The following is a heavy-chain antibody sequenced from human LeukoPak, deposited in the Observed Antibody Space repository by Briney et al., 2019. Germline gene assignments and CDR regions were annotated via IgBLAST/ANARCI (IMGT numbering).Heavy chain of an antibody. V-gene: IGHV3-11*01. CDR2: ISSSGGTT. CDR1: GFTSSDYY. J-gene: IGHJ6*02. Sequence: GGSLRLSCAASGFTSSDYYMTWIRQPPGKGPEWISYISSSGGTTTYVDSVKGRFTISRDNAKNSLYLQVNSLRADDTAVYYCARSNYYTVDVWGQGTAVTASS. CDR3: ARSNYYTVDV.